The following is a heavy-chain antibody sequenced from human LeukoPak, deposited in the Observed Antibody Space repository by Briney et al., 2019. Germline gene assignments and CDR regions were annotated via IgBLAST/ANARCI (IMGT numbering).Heavy chain of an antibody. CDR2: IKQDGSEK. D-gene: IGHD3-3*01. CDR3: AKVGSAYDFWSGFDY. Sequence: GGSLRLSCAASGFTFSSYWMSWVRQAPGKGLEWVANIKQDGSEKYYVDSVKGRFTISRDNAKNSLYLQMNSLRADDTAVYYCAKVGSAYDFWSGFDYWGQGTLVTVSS. J-gene: IGHJ4*02. CDR1: GFTFSSYW. V-gene: IGHV3-7*01.